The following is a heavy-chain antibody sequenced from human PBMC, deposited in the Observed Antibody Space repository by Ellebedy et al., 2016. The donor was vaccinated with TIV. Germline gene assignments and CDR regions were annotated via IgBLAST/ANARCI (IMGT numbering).Heavy chain of an antibody. CDR1: GFTFSTYP. J-gene: IGHJ4*02. CDR3: ARPRSDYYDGSGYYPTPFDQ. D-gene: IGHD3-22*01. Sequence: GESLKISXAVSGFTFSTYPMHWGRQAPGKGLEWVAVISHDGRNTRYADSVRGRFTISRDNSKNTLDLHLSGLRAEDTAVYYCARPRSDYYDGSGYYPTPFDQWGQGALVIVSS. CDR2: ISHDGRNT. V-gene: IGHV3-30*04.